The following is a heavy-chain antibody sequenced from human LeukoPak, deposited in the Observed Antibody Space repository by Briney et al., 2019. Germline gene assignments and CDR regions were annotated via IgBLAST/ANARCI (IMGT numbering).Heavy chain of an antibody. CDR3: AKTRGYSSSWYDY. CDR2: ISGSDGYT. J-gene: IGHJ4*02. Sequence: GGSLRLSCAAPGFTFSSYAMSWVRQAPGKGLEWVSGISGSDGYTFYADSVKGRFTISRDNSKNTLDLQMNSLRAEDTAVYYCAKTRGYSSSWYDYWGQGIMVTVSS. CDR1: GFTFSSYA. D-gene: IGHD6-13*01. V-gene: IGHV3-23*01.